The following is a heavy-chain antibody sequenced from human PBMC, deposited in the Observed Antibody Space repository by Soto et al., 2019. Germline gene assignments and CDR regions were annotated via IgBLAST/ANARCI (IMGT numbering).Heavy chain of an antibody. V-gene: IGHV4-59*01. Sequence: QVQLQESGPGLVKPSETLSLTCTVSSDSISSYYWTWIRQPPGKSLEGIGYISYSGSTDYNPTLMSRVTIPGDTSKSQFSLKVSSVTAADTAVYYCARRTSWQLPFDYWGQGTLVSVSS. D-gene: IGHD6-13*01. CDR3: ARRTSWQLPFDY. CDR1: SDSISSYY. J-gene: IGHJ4*02. CDR2: ISYSGST.